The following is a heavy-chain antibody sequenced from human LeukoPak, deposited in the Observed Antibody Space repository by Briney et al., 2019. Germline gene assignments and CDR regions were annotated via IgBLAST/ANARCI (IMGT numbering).Heavy chain of an antibody. CDR3: ARASYYGSGSPYYFDY. D-gene: IGHD3-10*01. Sequence: GGSLRLSCAASGFTVSSNYMSWVRQAPGKGLEWVSVIYSGGSTYYADSVKGRFTISRDNSENTLYLQMNSLRAEDTAVYYCARASYYGSGSPYYFDYWGQGTLVTVSS. CDR2: IYSGGST. J-gene: IGHJ4*02. CDR1: GFTVSSNY. V-gene: IGHV3-66*01.